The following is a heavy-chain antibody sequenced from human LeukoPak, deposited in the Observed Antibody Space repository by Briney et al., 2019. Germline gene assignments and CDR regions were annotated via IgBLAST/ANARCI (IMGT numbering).Heavy chain of an antibody. J-gene: IGHJ2*01. V-gene: IGHV3-23*01. CDR2: ISGSGGRT. D-gene: IGHD3-10*01. CDR3: AKVGSQTYIVWYFDV. Sequence: GGSLRLSCAASGFTFSSYAMSWVRLAPGKGLEWVSTISGSGGRTYYSDSVQGRFTISRDNSNNTLYLHMNDLRAEDSALYYCAKVGSQTYIVWYFDVWGRGTLVTVSS. CDR1: GFTFSSYA.